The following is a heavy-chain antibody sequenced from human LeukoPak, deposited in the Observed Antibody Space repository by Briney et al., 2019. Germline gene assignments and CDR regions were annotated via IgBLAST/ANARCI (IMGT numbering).Heavy chain of an antibody. CDR2: INHSGST. V-gene: IGHV4-34*01. CDR3: ARPRGDFWSGKNTALDY. Sequence: SETLSLTCAVYGGSFSGYYWSWIRQPPGKGLEWIGEINHSGSTNYNPSLKSRVTISVDTSKNQFSLKLSSVTAADTAVYYCARPRGDFWSGKNTALDYWGQGTLVTVSS. D-gene: IGHD3-3*01. J-gene: IGHJ4*02. CDR1: GGSFSGYY.